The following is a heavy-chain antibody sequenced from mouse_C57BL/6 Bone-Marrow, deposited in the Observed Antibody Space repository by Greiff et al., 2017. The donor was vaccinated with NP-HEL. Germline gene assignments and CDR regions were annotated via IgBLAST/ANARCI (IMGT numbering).Heavy chain of an antibody. J-gene: IGHJ2*01. Sequence: QVQLQQSGAELVRPGTSVKVSCKASGYAFTNYLIEWVKQRPGQGLEWIGVINPGSGGTNYNEKFKGKATLTADKSSSTAYMQLSSLTSEDSAVYFCARSTAQATDFDYWGQGTTLTVSS. D-gene: IGHD3-2*02. CDR3: ARSTAQATDFDY. V-gene: IGHV1-54*01. CDR2: INPGSGGT. CDR1: GYAFTNYL.